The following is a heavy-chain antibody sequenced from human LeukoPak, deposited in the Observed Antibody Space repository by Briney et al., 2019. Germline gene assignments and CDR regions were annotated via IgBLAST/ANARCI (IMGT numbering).Heavy chain of an antibody. CDR3: ARHDYGGNSGDY. CDR1: GLTFSSYA. CDR2: IGTTTSTI. V-gene: IGHV3-48*02. D-gene: IGHD4-23*01. Sequence: GGSLRLSCAASGLTFSSYAMSWVRQAPGKGLEWVSYIGTTTSTIYYADSVKGRFTISRDSAKNSLYLQMNSLRDEDTAVYYCARHDYGGNSGDYWGQGTLVTVSS. J-gene: IGHJ4*02.